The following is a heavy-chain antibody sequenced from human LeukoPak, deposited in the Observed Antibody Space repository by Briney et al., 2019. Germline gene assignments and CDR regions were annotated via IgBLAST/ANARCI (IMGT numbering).Heavy chain of an antibody. CDR2: IILILSLP. J-gene: IGHJ4*02. V-gene: IGHV1-69*04. CDR1: GGTLSSYA. CDR3: ARPGKYDSSGYPDY. Sequence: PSVNVSCKASGGTLSSYAISCGREAPGQGLEWMVRIILILSLPNYAQKFQGRVTITSDKSTSTGYMKLSSLTSEAPAEYYCARPGKYDSSGYPDYWGQGTMVTVAS. D-gene: IGHD3-22*01.